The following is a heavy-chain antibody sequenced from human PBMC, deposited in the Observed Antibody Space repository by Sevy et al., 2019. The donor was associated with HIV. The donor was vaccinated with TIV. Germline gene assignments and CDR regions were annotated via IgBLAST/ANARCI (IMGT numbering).Heavy chain of an antibody. CDR1: GFTYNGYG. CDR3: ARESIAVAGIGYYFHY. D-gene: IGHD6-19*01. V-gene: IGHV3-33*01. CDR2: IWYDGGTK. Sequence: GGSLRLSCAASGFTYNGYGMHWVRQAPGKGLEWVAVIWYDGGTKEYADSVKGRFTISRDNSKNTLYLQMNNLRAEDTAVYYCARESIAVAGIGYYFHYWGQGTLVTVSS. J-gene: IGHJ4*02.